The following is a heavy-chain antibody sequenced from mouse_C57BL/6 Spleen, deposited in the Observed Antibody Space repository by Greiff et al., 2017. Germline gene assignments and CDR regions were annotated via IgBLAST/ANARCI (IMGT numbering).Heavy chain of an antibody. D-gene: IGHD1-1*01. CDR1: GYTFTDYY. V-gene: IGHV1-26*01. CDR2: INPNNGGT. CDR3: ARTVVVPFDY. Sequence: EVQLQQSGPELVKPGASVKISCKASGYTFTDYYMNWVKQSHGKSLEWIGDINPNNGGTSYNQKFKGKATLTVDKSSSTAYMGLRSLTSEDSAVYYCARTVVVPFDYWGQGTTLTVSS. J-gene: IGHJ2*01.